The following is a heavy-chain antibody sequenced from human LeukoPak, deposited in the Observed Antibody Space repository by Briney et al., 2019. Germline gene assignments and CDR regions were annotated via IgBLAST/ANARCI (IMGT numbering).Heavy chain of an antibody. CDR2: INPNSGGT. CDR3: AREPHNEWLLIPHHYMDV. CDR1: GYTFTGYY. V-gene: IGHV1-2*02. Sequence: ASVKVSCKASGYTFTGYYMHWVRQAPGQGLEWMGWINPNSGGTNYAQKFQGRVTMTRDTSISTAYMELSRLRSDDTAVYYCAREPHNEWLLIPHHYMDVWGKGTTVTVSS. J-gene: IGHJ6*03. D-gene: IGHD5-12*01.